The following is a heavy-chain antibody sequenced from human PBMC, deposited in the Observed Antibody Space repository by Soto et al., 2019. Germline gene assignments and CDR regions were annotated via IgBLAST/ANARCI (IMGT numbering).Heavy chain of an antibody. CDR2: MNANSGNT. Sequence: QVQLVQSGAEVKKPGASVKVFCKASGYTFTSYDINWERQANGQGLEWMGWMNANSGNTVYSQKFQGRVTMTRNTSISTAYMELSSLRSEDTAVYYCARERSYGHDYWGQGTLVTVSS. V-gene: IGHV1-8*01. CDR1: GYTFTSYD. CDR3: ARERSYGHDY. J-gene: IGHJ4*02. D-gene: IGHD5-18*01.